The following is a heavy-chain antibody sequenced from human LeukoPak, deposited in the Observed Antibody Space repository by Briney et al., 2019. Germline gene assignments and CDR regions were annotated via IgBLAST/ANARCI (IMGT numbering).Heavy chain of an antibody. Sequence: GRSLRLSCAASGFTFSSYGMQWVRQAPGKGLEWVAVISYDGSNKYYADSVKGPFTISRDNSKNTLYLQMNSLRAEDTAVYYCAKGAHSSSWHQYYYYGMDVWGQGTTVTVSS. CDR3: AKGAHSSSWHQYYYYGMDV. D-gene: IGHD6-13*01. CDR1: GFTFSSYG. J-gene: IGHJ6*02. CDR2: ISYDGSNK. V-gene: IGHV3-30*18.